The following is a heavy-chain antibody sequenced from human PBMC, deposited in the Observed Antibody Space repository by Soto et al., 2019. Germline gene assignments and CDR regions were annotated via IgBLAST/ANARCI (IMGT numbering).Heavy chain of an antibody. CDR2: SYGNGAGI. CDR1: GFTFSDYA. V-gene: IGHV3-23*01. J-gene: IGHJ4*02. CDR3: AEDVISGDGFWLMDH. D-gene: IGHD2-21*02. Sequence: QPGGSLRLSCAASGFTFSDYAMTWVRQAPGKGLESVSGSYGNGAGIQYADSLRGRFTISRDNSKNTLYLQMNSLRAEDTAVYYCAEDVISGDGFWLMDHWGQGTLVTVSS.